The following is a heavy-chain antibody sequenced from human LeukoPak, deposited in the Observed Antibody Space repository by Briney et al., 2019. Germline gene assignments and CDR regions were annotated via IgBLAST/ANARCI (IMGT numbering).Heavy chain of an antibody. D-gene: IGHD6-13*01. CDR1: GFTFSDYY. Sequence: GGSLRLSCAASGFTFSDYYMSWIRQAPGKGLEWVSYISSSGSTIYYADSVKGRFTISRDNAKNSLYLQMNSLRAEDTAVYYCARDRRIAAAAPYDYWGQGTLVTVSS. V-gene: IGHV3-11*01. J-gene: IGHJ4*02. CDR3: ARDRRIAAAAPYDY. CDR2: ISSSGSTI.